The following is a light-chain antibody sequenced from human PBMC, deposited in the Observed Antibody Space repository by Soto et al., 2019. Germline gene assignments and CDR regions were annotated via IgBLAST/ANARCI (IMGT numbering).Light chain of an antibody. CDR1: QSVGTY. V-gene: IGKV3-11*01. CDR3: QQRSDWPST. Sequence: EIVLTQSPATLSLSPGARATLSCRASQSVGTYFAWYQQKPGQAPRLLIYDSSNRATGIPARFSGSGSGTDFTLTISSLEPEYFAVYYCQQRSDWPSTFGGGTKVEIK. J-gene: IGKJ4*01. CDR2: DSS.